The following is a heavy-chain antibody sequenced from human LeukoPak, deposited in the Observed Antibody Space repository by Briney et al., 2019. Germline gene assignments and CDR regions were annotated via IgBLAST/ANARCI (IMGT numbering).Heavy chain of an antibody. V-gene: IGHV3-7*01. CDR2: INKDGSKG. CDR3: ARDATRGGDFDY. J-gene: IGHJ4*02. CDR1: GFTFVNYW. Sequence: GGALRLSCATSGFTFVNYWMVWVRQAPGKGREGVANINKDGSKGYHVDFVKGRFTISKDNAKNTLHLQMNDLRGDDTAVYYCARDATRGGDFDYWGLGTLVTVSS. D-gene: IGHD2-21*01.